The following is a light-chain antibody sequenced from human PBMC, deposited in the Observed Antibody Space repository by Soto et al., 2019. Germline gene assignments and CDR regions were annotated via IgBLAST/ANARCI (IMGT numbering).Light chain of an antibody. CDR3: QQRSNWPRT. CDR1: QSVSRY. V-gene: IGKV3-11*01. J-gene: IGKJ2*01. CDR2: DAS. Sequence: EIVLTQSPATLSLSPGERATLSCRASQSVSRYLAWYQQKPGQAPRLLIYDASNSATGIPARFSGSGSGTDFTLTISSLEPDDFAVYYCQQRSNWPRTFGQGTKQEIK.